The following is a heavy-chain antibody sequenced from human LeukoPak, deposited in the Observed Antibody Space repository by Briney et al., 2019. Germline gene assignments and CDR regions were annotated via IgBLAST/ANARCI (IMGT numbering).Heavy chain of an antibody. CDR3: ATVQGSYSPLDY. Sequence: GGSLRLSCAASGFTVSSNYMSWGRQAPGKGLEWVLVIYSGGSTYYADSVKGRFTISRDNSKNTLYLQMNSLRAEDTAVYFCATVQGSYSPLDYWGQGTLVTVSS. J-gene: IGHJ4*02. CDR1: GFTVSSNY. D-gene: IGHD1-26*01. CDR2: IYSGGST. V-gene: IGHV3-66*01.